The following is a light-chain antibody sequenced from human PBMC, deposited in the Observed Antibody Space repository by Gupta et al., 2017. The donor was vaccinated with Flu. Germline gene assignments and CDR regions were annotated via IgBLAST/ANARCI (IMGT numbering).Light chain of an antibody. J-gene: IGKJ5*01. Sequence: GGRVTITCRASPSISTWLAWYQQKPGKGPKPLIYFASTLQTGVSSRFSGSGSGTEFTLTISRLQPDDAATYYCHQYSSYPITFGQGTQLEIK. CDR2: FAS. CDR1: PSISTW. V-gene: IGKV1-5*01. CDR3: HQYSSYPIT.